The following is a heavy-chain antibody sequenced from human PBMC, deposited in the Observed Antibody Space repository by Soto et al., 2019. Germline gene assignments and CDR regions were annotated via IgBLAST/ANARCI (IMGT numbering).Heavy chain of an antibody. CDR3: ARGRNYDILTGYYANWFDP. CDR1: GYTFTGYY. J-gene: IGHJ5*02. V-gene: IGHV1-2*04. Sequence: QVQLVQSGAEVKKPGASVKVSCKASGYTFTGYYMHWVRQAPGQGLEWMGWINPNSGGTNYAQKFQGWVTMTRDTSISTAYMELSRLRSDDTAVYYGARGRNYDILTGYYANWFDPWGQGTLVTVSS. D-gene: IGHD3-9*01. CDR2: INPNSGGT.